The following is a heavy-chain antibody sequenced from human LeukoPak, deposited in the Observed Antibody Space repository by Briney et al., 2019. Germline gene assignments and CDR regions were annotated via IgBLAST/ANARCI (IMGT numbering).Heavy chain of an antibody. J-gene: IGHJ4*02. CDR3: ASGTYRLGDY. CDR1: GLSFSTYA. CDR2: ISGSGVDT. V-gene: IGHV3-23*01. D-gene: IGHD3-10*01. Sequence: PGGSPRLSCAASGLSFSTYAMSWVRQAPGKGLEWVAGISGSGVDTHYAGSVNGRFRVSRDNSANTLYLQMNSLREEDTALYYCASGTYRLGDYWGQGTQVAVSP.